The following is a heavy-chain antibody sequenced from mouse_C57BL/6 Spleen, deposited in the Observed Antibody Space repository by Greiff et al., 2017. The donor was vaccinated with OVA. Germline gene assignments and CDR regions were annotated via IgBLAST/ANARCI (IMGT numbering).Heavy chain of an antibody. J-gene: IGHJ4*01. V-gene: IGHV1-15*01. CDR2: IDPETGGT. D-gene: IGHD2-5*01. Sequence: QVQLKESGAELVRPGASVTLSCKASGYTFTDYEMHWVKQTPVHGLEWIGAIDPETGGTAYNQKFKGQAILTADKSSSTAYMELRSLTSEDSAVYYCTRDYYSNYDAMDYWGQGTSVTVSS. CDR1: GYTFTDYE. CDR3: TRDYYSNYDAMDY.